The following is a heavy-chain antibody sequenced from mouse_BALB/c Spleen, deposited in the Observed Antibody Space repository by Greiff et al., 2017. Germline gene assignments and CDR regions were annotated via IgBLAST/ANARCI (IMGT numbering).Heavy chain of an antibody. D-gene: IGHD1-1*01. J-gene: IGHJ3*01. V-gene: IGHV2-6-7*01. CDR3: ARDEGYYGSGAWFAY. Sequence: VKLMESGPGLVAPSQSLSITCTVSGFSLTGYGVNWVRQPPGKGLEWLGMIWGDGSTDYNSALKSRLSISKDNSKSQVFLKMNSLQTDDTARYYCARDEGYYGSGAWFAYWGQGTLVTVSA. CDR1: GFSLTGYG. CDR2: IWGDGST.